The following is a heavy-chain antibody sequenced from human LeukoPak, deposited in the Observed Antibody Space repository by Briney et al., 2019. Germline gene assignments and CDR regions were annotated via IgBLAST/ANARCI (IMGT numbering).Heavy chain of an antibody. D-gene: IGHD2-15*01. J-gene: IGHJ4*02. Sequence: ASVKVSCEASGYTFTSYAMHWVRQAPGQRLEWMGWINAGNGNTKYSQKFQGRVTITRDTSASTAYVELSSLRSEDTAVYYCAREAAIVVVVAASYWGQGTLVTVSS. V-gene: IGHV1-3*01. CDR1: GYTFTSYA. CDR3: AREAAIVVVVAASY. CDR2: INAGNGNT.